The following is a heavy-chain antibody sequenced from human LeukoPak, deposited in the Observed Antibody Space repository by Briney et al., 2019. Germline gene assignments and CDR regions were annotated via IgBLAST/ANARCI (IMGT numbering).Heavy chain of an antibody. CDR2: IWYDGSNK. D-gene: IGHD3/OR15-3a*01. Sequence: GRSLRLSCAASGFTFSSYGMHWVRQAPGKGLEWVAVIWYDGSNKYYADSVKGRFTISGDNSKNTLYLQMNSLRAEDTAVYYCARETGRTRSAVWFDPWGQGTLVTVSS. V-gene: IGHV3-33*01. CDR1: GFTFSSYG. CDR3: ARETGRTRSAVWFDP. J-gene: IGHJ5*02.